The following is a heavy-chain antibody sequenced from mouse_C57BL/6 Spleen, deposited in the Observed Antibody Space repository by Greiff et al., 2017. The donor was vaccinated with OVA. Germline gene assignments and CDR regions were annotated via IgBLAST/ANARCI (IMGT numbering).Heavy chain of an antibody. Sequence: VKLVESGPELVKPGASVKISCKASGYAFSSSWMNWVKQRPGKGLEWIGRIYPGDGDTNYNGKFKGKATLTADKSSSTAYMQLSSLTSEDSAVYFCARSGYDGYYDYWGQGTTLTVSS. V-gene: IGHV1-82*01. J-gene: IGHJ2*01. CDR3: ARSGYDGYYDY. CDR1: GYAFSSSW. CDR2: IYPGDGDT. D-gene: IGHD2-3*01.